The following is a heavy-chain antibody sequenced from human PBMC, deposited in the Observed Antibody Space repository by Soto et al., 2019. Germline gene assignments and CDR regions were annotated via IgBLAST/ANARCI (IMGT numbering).Heavy chain of an antibody. D-gene: IGHD3-9*01. J-gene: IGHJ4*02. CDR3: ATFDVLRYFEWLLAPPDDY. Sequence: HPGGSLRLSCAASGFTFSSYSMNWVRQAPGKGLEWVPYISSSSSTIYYADSVKGRFTISRDNAKNSLYLQMNSLRDEDTAVYYCATFDVLRYFEWLLAPPDDYWGQGTLVTASS. CDR1: GFTFSSYS. CDR2: ISSSSSTI. V-gene: IGHV3-48*02.